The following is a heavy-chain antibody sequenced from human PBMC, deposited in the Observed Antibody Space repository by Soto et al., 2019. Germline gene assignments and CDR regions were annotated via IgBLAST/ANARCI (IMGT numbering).Heavy chain of an antibody. J-gene: IGHJ5*02. CDR2: IYPRDSDT. CDR3: ATLLVVAAPGSCFDP. Sequence: GESLKISCQGSGYAFTTSWIAWVRQMPGKGLEWMGAIYPRDSDTKYSPSFQGQVTLLVDNFINTAFLQWRSLKASDTAMHYCATLLVVAAPGSCFDPWGRGTPVTVPQ. V-gene: IGHV5-51*01. CDR1: GYAFTTSW. D-gene: IGHD2-15*01.